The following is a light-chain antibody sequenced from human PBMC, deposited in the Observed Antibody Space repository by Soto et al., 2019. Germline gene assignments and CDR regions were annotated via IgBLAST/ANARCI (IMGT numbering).Light chain of an antibody. J-gene: IGKJ1*01. CDR2: KAS. Sequence: DIQMTQSPSTLSGSVGDRVTITCRASQTISSWLAWYQQKPGKAPKILIYKASTLKSGVPSRFSGSGSGTEFTLTSSSLQPDDFATYYCQHYNSYSEAFGQGTNVELK. V-gene: IGKV1-5*03. CDR3: QHYNSYSEA. CDR1: QTISSW.